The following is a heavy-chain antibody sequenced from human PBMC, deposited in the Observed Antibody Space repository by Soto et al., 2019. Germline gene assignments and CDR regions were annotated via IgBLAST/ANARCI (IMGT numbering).Heavy chain of an antibody. J-gene: IGHJ4*02. CDR1: GFTFTSYG. V-gene: IGHV3-33*01. Sequence: QMHLVESGGGVVQPGRSLTLSCVASGFTFTSYGIHWVRQAPGKGLEWVAVIWYDGSNKYYGDSVNGRFSISRDNSKNTVYLQMSSLRAEATAVYYCARDRRFFEWFDYWGQATLVFGSS. D-gene: IGHD3-3*01. CDR3: ARDRRFFEWFDY. CDR2: IWYDGSNK.